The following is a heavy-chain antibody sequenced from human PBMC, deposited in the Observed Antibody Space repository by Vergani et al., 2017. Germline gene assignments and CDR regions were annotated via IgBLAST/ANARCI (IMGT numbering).Heavy chain of an antibody. CDR1: GYTFTSYG. CDR2: ISAYNGNT. D-gene: IGHD3-9*01. Sequence: QVQLVQSGAEVKKPGASVKVSCKASGYTFTSYGISWVRQAPGQGLEWMGWISAYNGNTNYAQKLQGRVTMTTDTSTSTAYMELRSLRSDDTAVYYCARDGFCDILTGYYLYYYGMDVWGQGTTVTVSS. J-gene: IGHJ6*02. CDR3: ARDGFCDILTGYYLYYYGMDV. V-gene: IGHV1-18*01.